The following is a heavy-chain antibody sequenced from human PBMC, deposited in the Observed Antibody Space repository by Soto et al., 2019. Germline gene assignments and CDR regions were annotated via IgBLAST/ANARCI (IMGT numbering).Heavy chain of an antibody. CDR1: GFTFSSYW. J-gene: IGHJ5*02. D-gene: IGHD3-3*01. CDR2: IKQDGSEK. Sequence: GGSLRLSCAASGFTFSSYWMSWVRQAPGKGLEWVANIKQDGSEKYYVDSVKGRFTISRDNAKNSLYLQMNSLRAEDTAVYYCAREPWSGYSNWFDPWGQGTLVTVSS. V-gene: IGHV3-7*01. CDR3: AREPWSGYSNWFDP.